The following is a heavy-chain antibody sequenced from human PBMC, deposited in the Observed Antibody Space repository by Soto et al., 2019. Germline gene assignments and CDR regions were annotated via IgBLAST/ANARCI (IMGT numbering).Heavy chain of an antibody. CDR1: GFSLSNSAVG. Sequence: QITLKESAPTLAKPTQTLTLTCTFSGFSLSNSAVGVGWIRQPPGKALDWLALLYWNDDKRYTPSLKSRIITTVDTSTTRVVLTITNTDPVNTATYCFARPFIYAEHSYWYFDLRGSGTLVTVSS. CDR3: ARPFIYAEHSYWYFDL. CDR2: LYWNDDK. V-gene: IGHV2-5*01. D-gene: IGHD4-17*01. J-gene: IGHJ2*01.